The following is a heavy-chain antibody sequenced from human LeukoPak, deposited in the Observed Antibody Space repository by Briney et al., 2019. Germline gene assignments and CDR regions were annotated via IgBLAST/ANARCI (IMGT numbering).Heavy chain of an antibody. J-gene: IGHJ4*02. CDR2: ISSSSSYI. V-gene: IGHV3-21*04. CDR3: AKTRPLDSSSWSHGDY. Sequence: GGSLRLSCAASGFTFSSYSMNWVRQAPGKGLEWVSSISSSSSYIYYADSVKGRFTVSRDNAKNSLYLQMNSLRAEDTAVYYCAKTRPLDSSSWSHGDYWGQGTLVTVSS. CDR1: GFTFSSYS. D-gene: IGHD6-13*01.